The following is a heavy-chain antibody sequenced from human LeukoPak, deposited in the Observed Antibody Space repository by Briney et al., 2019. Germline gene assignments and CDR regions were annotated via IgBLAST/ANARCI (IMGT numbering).Heavy chain of an antibody. CDR2: IYTSGST. J-gene: IGHJ4*02. D-gene: IGHD6-13*01. Sequence: SETLSLTCTVSGDSISTYYWSWIRQPAGKGLEWIGRIYTSGSTNYNPSLKSRVTISVDTFKDQFSLKLNSVTAADTAVYYCARGSSWYDYWGQGTLVTVSS. CDR3: ARGSSWYDY. CDR1: GDSISTYY. V-gene: IGHV4-4*07.